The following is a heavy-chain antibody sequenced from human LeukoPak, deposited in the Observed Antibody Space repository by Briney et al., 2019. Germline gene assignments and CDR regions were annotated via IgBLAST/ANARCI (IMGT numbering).Heavy chain of an antibody. V-gene: IGHV3-23*01. CDR2: MSGSGDNT. CDR1: GFTFSSYA. CDR3: ATVRANYYYYMDV. J-gene: IGHJ6*03. Sequence: GGSLRLSCAASGFTFSSYAMSWVRQAPGKGLEWVSDMSGSGDNTYYADSVKGRFTISRDNSKNTLYLQMNNLRAEDTAVYYCATVRANYYYYMDVWGKGTTATVSS.